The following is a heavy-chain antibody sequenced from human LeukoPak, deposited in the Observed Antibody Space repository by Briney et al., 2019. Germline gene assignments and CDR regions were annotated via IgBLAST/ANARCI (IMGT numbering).Heavy chain of an antibody. V-gene: IGHV3-21*01. CDR1: GFTFSSYS. D-gene: IGHD2-2*02. CDR2: ISSSSSYI. J-gene: IGHJ4*02. Sequence: PGGSLRLSCAASGFTFSSYSMIWVRQAPGKGLEWVSSISSSSSYIYYGDSVKGRFTITRDNAKNPLYLQMNSLRAEDTAVYYCAEEPAGISPGDWGQGTLVTVSS. CDR3: AEEPAGISPGD.